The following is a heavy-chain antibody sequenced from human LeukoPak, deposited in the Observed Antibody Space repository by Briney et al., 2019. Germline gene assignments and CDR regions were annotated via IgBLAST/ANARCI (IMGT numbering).Heavy chain of an antibody. D-gene: IGHD2-21*01. V-gene: IGHV4-30-2*01. Sequence: SQTLSLTCAVSGDSISYESYYWNWIRQAPGRGPEWIGNIYRGRTRLNPSLTSRVAISVDMSKSQVSLSLTSVTAADTAIYYCAGEGEYGDSYSWGQGALVIVSA. CDR2: IYRGRT. J-gene: IGHJ5*02. CDR1: GDSISYESYY. CDR3: AGEGEYGDSYS.